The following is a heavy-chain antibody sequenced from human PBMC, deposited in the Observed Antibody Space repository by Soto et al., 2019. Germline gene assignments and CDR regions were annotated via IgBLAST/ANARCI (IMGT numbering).Heavy chain of an antibody. CDR3: ARGWSRGREYYSMDV. CDR2: IYHSGST. Sequence: SETLCLTCAVSSGSISSSNWWSWVRQPPGKGLEWIGEIYHSGSTNYNPSLKSRVTISVDKSKNQFSLKLSSVTAADTAVYYCARGWSRGREYYSMDVWGKGTTVTVSS. D-gene: IGHD1-26*01. CDR1: SGSISSSNW. V-gene: IGHV4-4*02. J-gene: IGHJ6*03.